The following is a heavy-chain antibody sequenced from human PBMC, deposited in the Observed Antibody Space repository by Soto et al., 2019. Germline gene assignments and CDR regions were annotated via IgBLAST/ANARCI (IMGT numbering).Heavy chain of an antibody. CDR1: GFTFSSYS. CDR2: ISSSSTI. J-gene: IGHJ3*02. CDR3: ARDGRARDAFDI. V-gene: IGHV3-48*02. D-gene: IGHD1-26*01. Sequence: GGSLRLSCAASGFTFSSYSMNWVRQAPGKGPEWVSYISSSSTIYYADSVKGRFTISRDNAKNSLYLQMNSLRDEDTAVYYCARDGRARDAFDIWGQGTMVTVSS.